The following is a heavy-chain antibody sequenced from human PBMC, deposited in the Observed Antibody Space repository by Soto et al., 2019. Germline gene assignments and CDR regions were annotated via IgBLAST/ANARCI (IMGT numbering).Heavy chain of an antibody. V-gene: IGHV3-21*01. J-gene: IGHJ6*02. Sequence: EVQLVESGGGLVKPGGSLRLSCAASGFTFSSYSMNWVRQAPGKGLEWVSSISSSSSYIYYADSVKGRFTISRDNAKNSLYLQMNSLRAEDTAVYYCARDNGSGSYYVYYYYGMDVWGQGTTVTVSS. CDR1: GFTFSSYS. CDR2: ISSSSSYI. CDR3: ARDNGSGSYYVYYYYGMDV. D-gene: IGHD3-10*01.